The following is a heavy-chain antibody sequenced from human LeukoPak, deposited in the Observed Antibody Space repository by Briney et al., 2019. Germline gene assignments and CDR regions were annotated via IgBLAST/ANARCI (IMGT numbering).Heavy chain of an antibody. V-gene: IGHV3-23*01. J-gene: IGHJ4*02. CDR3: ARSRYDYIWGIDY. D-gene: IGHD3-16*01. CDR2: ISGSGGTT. CDR1: GFTFSTFA. Sequence: PGGSLTLSCAASGFTFSTFAMTWVRQAPGKGLEWVSAISGSGGTTYYADSVKGRFTISRDNAKNTLYLQMNSLRDEDTAVVYCARSRYDYIWGIDYWGQGALVTISS.